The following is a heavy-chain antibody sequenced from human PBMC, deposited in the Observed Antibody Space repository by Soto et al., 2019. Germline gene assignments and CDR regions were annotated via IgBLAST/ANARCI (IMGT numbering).Heavy chain of an antibody. CDR3: AREVAADGTFREDVFDI. Sequence: GASVKVSCKASGYTFTSYAMHWVRQAPGQGLEWMGRIIPIFSTTNYAQKFQGRVTMTADESTITAYLELSSLKHDDTAVYYCAREVAADGTFREDVFDIWGQGTLVTVSS. CDR1: GYTFTSYA. J-gene: IGHJ3*02. D-gene: IGHD6-13*01. CDR2: IIPIFSTT. V-gene: IGHV1-69*13.